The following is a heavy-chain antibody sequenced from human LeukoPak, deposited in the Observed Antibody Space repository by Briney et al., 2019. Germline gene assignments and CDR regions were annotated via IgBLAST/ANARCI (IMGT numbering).Heavy chain of an antibody. CDR3: ARVNTLIRGIGWFDP. CDR2: IYYSGTT. CDR1: GGSISSSSYY. J-gene: IGHJ5*02. D-gene: IGHD3-10*01. Sequence: SETLSLTCNVSGGSISSSSYYWGWIRQPPGKGLELIGNIYYSGTTYYNPSLKGRVTISVDTSKNQFSLKLSSVTAADTAVYYCARVNTLIRGIGWFDPWGQGILVTVSS. V-gene: IGHV4-39*07.